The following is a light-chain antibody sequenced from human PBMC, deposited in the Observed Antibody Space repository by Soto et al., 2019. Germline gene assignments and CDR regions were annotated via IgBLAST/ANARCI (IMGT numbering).Light chain of an antibody. CDR1: QSVSSN. V-gene: IGKV3-15*01. CDR2: GAS. J-gene: IGKJ1*01. Sequence: EIVMTQSPATLSMSPGERATLSCRASQSVSSNFAWYQQKPGQAPRLLIYGASTRATGIPARFSGSGSGTEFTLNISSLQSEDFAVYYCQQYNNWPPMAFGQGTKVEIK. CDR3: QQYNNWPPMA.